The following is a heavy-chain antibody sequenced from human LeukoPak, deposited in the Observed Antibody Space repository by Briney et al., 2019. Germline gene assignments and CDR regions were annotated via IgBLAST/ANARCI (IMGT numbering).Heavy chain of an antibody. CDR2: ISAYNGNT. CDR1: GYTFTSYG. V-gene: IGHV1-18*01. CDR3: ARLYYYDSSGRYFDY. J-gene: IGHJ4*02. D-gene: IGHD3-22*01. Sequence: ASVKVSCKASGYTFTSYGISWVRQAPGQGLEWMGWISAYNGNTNYAQKLQGRVTMTTDTSTSTAYMELRSLRSDDTAVYYCARLYYYDSSGRYFDYWGQGTLVTVSS.